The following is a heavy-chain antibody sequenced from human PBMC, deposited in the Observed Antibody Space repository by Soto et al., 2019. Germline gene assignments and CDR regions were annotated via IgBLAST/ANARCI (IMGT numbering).Heavy chain of an antibody. CDR3: AREVRAILEGAAAAANHYYFDS. Sequence: GASVKVSCKASGYTFTSYAMHWVRQAPGQRLEWMGWINAGNGNTKYSQKFQGRVTITRDTSASTAYMELSSLRSEDTAVYYCAREVRAILEGAAAAANHYYFDSWGQGTLVTVSS. CDR1: GYTFTSYA. V-gene: IGHV1-3*01. CDR2: INAGNGNT. J-gene: IGHJ4*02. D-gene: IGHD2-15*01.